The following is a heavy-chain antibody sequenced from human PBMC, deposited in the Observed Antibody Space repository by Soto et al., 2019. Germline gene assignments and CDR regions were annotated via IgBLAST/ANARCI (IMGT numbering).Heavy chain of an antibody. CDR1: GNTFTSYD. J-gene: IGHJ4*02. CDR2: INPNSGNI. Sequence: ASGKVSCKASGNTFTSYDINGVRQGTGHGLEWMGWINPNSGNIGYAQKFQGRVTMTRDTAIRTAYMEVSRLRSDDTAVYYCARGRASGSYYLLDYWAREPWSPSPQ. CDR3: ARGRASGSYYLLDY. D-gene: IGHD3-10*01. V-gene: IGHV1-8*01.